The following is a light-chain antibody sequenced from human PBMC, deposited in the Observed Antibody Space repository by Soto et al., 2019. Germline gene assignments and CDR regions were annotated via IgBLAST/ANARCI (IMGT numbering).Light chain of an antibody. CDR3: SSYTSSSPYV. V-gene: IGLV2-14*01. CDR2: EVS. CDR1: SSDVGGYNY. J-gene: IGLJ1*01. Sequence: LTQPHSVSESPGKTVTISCTGTSSDVGGYNYVSWYQQHPGKAPKLMIYEVSNRPSGVSNRFSGSKSGNTASLTISGLQAEDEADYYCSSYTSSSPYVFGTGTKLTVL.